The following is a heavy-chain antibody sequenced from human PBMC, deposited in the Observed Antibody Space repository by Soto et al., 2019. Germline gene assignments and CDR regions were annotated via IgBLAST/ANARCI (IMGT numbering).Heavy chain of an antibody. Sequence: EASVKVSCKASGGTFSSYAFNWVRQAPGQGLEWMGGIIPIFATASNAQKFQGRVTITADESTSTAYMELSRLRSADTAVYYCAIGKYSYESIGYDGNFEIWGQGTRVTVSS. CDR3: AIGKYSYESIGYDGNFEI. J-gene: IGHJ3*02. CDR2: IIPIFATA. V-gene: IGHV1-69*13. CDR1: GGTFSSYA. D-gene: IGHD3-22*01.